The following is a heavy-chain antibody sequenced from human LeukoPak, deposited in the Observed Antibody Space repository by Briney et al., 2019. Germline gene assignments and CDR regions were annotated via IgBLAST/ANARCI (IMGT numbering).Heavy chain of an antibody. CDR3: AASDYDILTDYFDY. D-gene: IGHD3-9*01. CDR1: GFTFSSYG. Sequence: GGTLRLSCAASGFTFSSYGMSWVRQAPGKGLEWVSAISGSGGSTYYADSAKGRFTISRDNSKNTLYLQMNSLRAEDTAVYYCAASDYDILTDYFDYWGQGTLVTVSS. J-gene: IGHJ4*02. V-gene: IGHV3-23*01. CDR2: ISGSGGST.